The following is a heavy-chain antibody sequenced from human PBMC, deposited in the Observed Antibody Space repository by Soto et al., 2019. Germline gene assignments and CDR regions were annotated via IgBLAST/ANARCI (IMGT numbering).Heavy chain of an antibody. V-gene: IGHV4-34*01. CDR1: GGSFSGYY. CDR3: AVDGARIGY. J-gene: IGHJ4*02. CDR2: INHSGIT. Sequence: QVQLQQWGAGLLKPSETLSLTCAVYGGSFSGYYWNWIRQPPGKGLEWIGEINHSGITNYNPSLKSRVTISLDTSKSQFSLKLSSVTAADTACYYCAVDGARIGYWGPGTLVTVSS. D-gene: IGHD2-15*01.